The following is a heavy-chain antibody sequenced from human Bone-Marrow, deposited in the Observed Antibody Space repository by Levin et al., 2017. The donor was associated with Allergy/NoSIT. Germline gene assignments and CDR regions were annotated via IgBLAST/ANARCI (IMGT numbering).Heavy chain of an antibody. V-gene: IGHV3-23*01. CDR2: ISKDGVHM. D-gene: IGHD3-16*01. CDR1: GFTFSTNS. CDR3: ARGGRLGGAFDI. Sequence: TGGSLRLSCAASGFTFSTNSMTWVRQTPGPGLQWVSSISKDGVHMFYVDSVKGRFSISRDNSKNTLYLQMDNLRAEDSAIYYCARGGRLGGAFDIWGHGTLVTVSS. J-gene: IGHJ3*02.